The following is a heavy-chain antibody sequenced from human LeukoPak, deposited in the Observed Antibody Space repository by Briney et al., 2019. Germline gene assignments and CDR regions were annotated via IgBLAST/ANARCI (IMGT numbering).Heavy chain of an antibody. V-gene: IGHV1-2*02. CDR1: GYIFTGYY. CDR3: ATRNCSGGSCYLRDYYYYMDV. Sequence: ASVKVSCKASGYIFTGYYMHWVRQAPGQGLEWMGWINPNSGDTNYAQKFQGRVTMTRDMSTSTVYMELSSLRSGDTAVYYCATRNCSGGSCYLRDYYYYMDVWGKGTTVTVSS. CDR2: INPNSGDT. J-gene: IGHJ6*03. D-gene: IGHD2-15*01.